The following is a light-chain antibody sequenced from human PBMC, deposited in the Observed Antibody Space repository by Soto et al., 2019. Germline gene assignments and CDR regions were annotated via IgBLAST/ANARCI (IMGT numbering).Light chain of an antibody. CDR3: TSYTSSSTLLV. CDR2: EVS. CDR1: SSDVGGYNY. J-gene: IGLJ2*01. Sequence: QSALTQPASVSGSPGQSITISCTGTSSDVGGYNYVSWYQQHPGKAPKLMIYEVSNRPSGVSNRFSGSKSGNTASLTISGLQAEDEADYSCTSYTSSSTLLVFGGVTKLTVL. V-gene: IGLV2-14*01.